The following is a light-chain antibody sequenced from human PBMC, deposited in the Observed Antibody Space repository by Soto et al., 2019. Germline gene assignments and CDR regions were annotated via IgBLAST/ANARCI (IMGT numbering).Light chain of an antibody. Sequence: EIVLTQSPGTLSLSPGERATLSCRASQSVSSSYLAWYQQKPGQAPRLLIYGASSSATGIPDRFSGSGSGTDFARTISRLEPEDFAVYYCQQYGSTTTFGPGTKVDIK. V-gene: IGKV3-20*01. CDR1: QSVSSSY. CDR3: QQYGSTTT. J-gene: IGKJ3*01. CDR2: GAS.